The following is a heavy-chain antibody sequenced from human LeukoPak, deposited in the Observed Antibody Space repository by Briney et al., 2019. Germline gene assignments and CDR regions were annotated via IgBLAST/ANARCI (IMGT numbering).Heavy chain of an antibody. CDR2: ISSSGSTI. CDR1: GFTFSSYE. V-gene: IGHV3-48*03. D-gene: IGHD4-17*01. Sequence: PGGSLRLSCAASGFTFSSYEMNWVRQAPGKGLEWVSYISSSGSTIYYADSVKDRFTISRDNAKNSLYLQMNSLRAEDTSVYDCTRGDLLTDYGDYGDRASFDYCGQGTLFTVSS. J-gene: IGHJ4*02. CDR3: TRGDLLTDYGDYGDRASFDY.